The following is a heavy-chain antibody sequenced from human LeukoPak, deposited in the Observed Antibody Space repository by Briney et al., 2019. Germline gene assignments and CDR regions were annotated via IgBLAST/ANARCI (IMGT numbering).Heavy chain of an antibody. V-gene: IGHV3-23*01. D-gene: IGHD3-22*01. CDR3: ARAPYYDSSGYYDS. Sequence: GGSLRLSCAASGFTFSTYAMSWVRQAPGKGLEWVSTISGSGANTYCADSVKGRFTISRDNSKNTLYLQMNSLRPEDTAVYYCARAPYYDSSGYYDSWGQGALVTVSS. CDR1: GFTFSTYA. CDR2: ISGSGANT. J-gene: IGHJ4*02.